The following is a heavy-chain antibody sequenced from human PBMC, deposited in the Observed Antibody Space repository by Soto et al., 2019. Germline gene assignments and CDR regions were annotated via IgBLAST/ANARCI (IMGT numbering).Heavy chain of an antibody. J-gene: IGHJ6*03. D-gene: IGHD2-15*01. CDR2: IGTAGDT. CDR3: ARGGEYCSGNRCYSYYYMDV. V-gene: IGHV3-13*01. CDR1: GFTFSSYD. Sequence: GGSLRLSCAASGFTFSSYDMHWVRQATGKGLEWVSSIGTAGDTYSPGSVKGRFIISRENAKNSLYLQMNSLRAGDTAVYYCARGGEYCSGNRCYSYYYMDVWGKGTTVTVSS.